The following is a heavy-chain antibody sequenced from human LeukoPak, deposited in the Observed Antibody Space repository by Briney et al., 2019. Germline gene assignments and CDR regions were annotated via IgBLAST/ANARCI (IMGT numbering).Heavy chain of an antibody. V-gene: IGHV1-69*13. D-gene: IGHD5-24*01. CDR2: IIPIFGTA. CDR1: GGTFSSYA. Sequence: SVKVSCKASGGTFSSYAISWVRRAPGQGLEWMGGIIPIFGTANYAQKFQGRVTITADESTSTAYMELSSLRSEDTAVYYCARSIGTRWLPGYGMDVWGQGTTVTVSS. J-gene: IGHJ6*02. CDR3: ARSIGTRWLPGYGMDV.